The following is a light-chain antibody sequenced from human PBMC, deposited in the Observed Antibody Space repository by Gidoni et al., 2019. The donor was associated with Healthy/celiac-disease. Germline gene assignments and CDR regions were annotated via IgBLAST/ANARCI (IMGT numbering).Light chain of an antibody. J-gene: IGKJ2*01. CDR1: QSVSSN. V-gene: IGKV3-15*01. CDR3: QPYNNWPYP. CDR2: GAS. Sequence: EIVMTQSPATLSVSPGARATLSCRASQSVSSNLAWYQQKPGQAPRLLIYGASTRATGIPARVSGSGSGTEFTLTISSLQSEDFAVYYCQPYNNWPYPFGQGTKLEIK.